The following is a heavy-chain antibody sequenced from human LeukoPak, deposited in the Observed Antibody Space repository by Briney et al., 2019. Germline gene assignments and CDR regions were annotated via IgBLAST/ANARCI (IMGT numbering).Heavy chain of an antibody. CDR3: ARAPLYYDSSGYYYD. D-gene: IGHD3-22*01. Sequence: GASVKVSCKASGYTFTGYDMHWVRQAPGQGLEWMGWINPNSGGTNYAQKFQGRVTMTRVTSISTAYMELSRLRSDDTAVYYCARAPLYYDSSGYYYDWGQGTLVTVSS. V-gene: IGHV1-2*02. CDR2: INPNSGGT. CDR1: GYTFTGYD. J-gene: IGHJ4*02.